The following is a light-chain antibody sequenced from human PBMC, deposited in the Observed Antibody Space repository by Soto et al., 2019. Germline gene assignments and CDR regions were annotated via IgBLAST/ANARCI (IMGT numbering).Light chain of an antibody. V-gene: IGKV3-20*01. J-gene: IGKJ1*01. CDR2: GVS. CDR3: QRYDSSRT. Sequence: EIVLTQSPGTLSLSPGERATLSCRASQSVPCDFLAWYQQKPGQAPILLIYGVSRRATGIPDRFSGSGSGTDFILTIGRLEPEDVAVYDFQRYDSSRTFGRGPKVEIK. CDR1: QSVPCDF.